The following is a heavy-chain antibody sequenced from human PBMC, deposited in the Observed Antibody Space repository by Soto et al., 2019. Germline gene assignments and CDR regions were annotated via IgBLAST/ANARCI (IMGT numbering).Heavy chain of an antibody. Sequence: SETLSLTCTVSGGSISSSSYYWGWIRQPPGKGLEWIGSIYYSGSTYYNPSLKSRVTISVDTSKNQFSLKLSSVTAADTAVYYCARDIGYCSGGSCYSPVGMDVWGQGTTVTVSS. CDR3: ARDIGYCSGGSCYSPVGMDV. J-gene: IGHJ6*02. V-gene: IGHV4-39*07. CDR2: IYYSGST. CDR1: GGSISSSSYY. D-gene: IGHD2-15*01.